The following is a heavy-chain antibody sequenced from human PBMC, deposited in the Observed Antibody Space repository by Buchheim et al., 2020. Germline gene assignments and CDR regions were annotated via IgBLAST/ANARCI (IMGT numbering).Heavy chain of an antibody. CDR2: ISSSTI. D-gene: IGHD1-1*01. CDR3: ARDRSGTGVDY. CDR1: GFTFSSYE. Sequence: EVHLVESGGGLVQPGGSLRLSCAASGFTFSSYEMNWVRQAPGKGLEWVSYISSSTIYYADSVKGRFPISRDNAQNSLFLQMNSLRAEDTAVYYCARDRSGTGVDYWGQGTL. J-gene: IGHJ4*02. V-gene: IGHV3-48*03.